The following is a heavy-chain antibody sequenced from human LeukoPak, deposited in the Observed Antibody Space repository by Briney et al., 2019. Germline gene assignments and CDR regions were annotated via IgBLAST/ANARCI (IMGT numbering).Heavy chain of an antibody. D-gene: IGHD6-13*01. CDR1: GFTFNTYS. CDR3: ARDAGAGFDY. J-gene: IGHJ4*02. CDR2: IDSSGGYM. Sequence: GSLRLSCEASGFTFNTYSMNWARQAPGKGLEWVSSIDSSGGYMFYADSVKGRFIISRDDAKNSLYLQMNSLSAEDTAVYYCARDAGAGFDYWGQGALVTVSS. V-gene: IGHV3-21*06.